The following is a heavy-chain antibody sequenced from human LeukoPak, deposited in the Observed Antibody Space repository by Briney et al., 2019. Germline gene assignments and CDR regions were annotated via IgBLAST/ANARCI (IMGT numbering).Heavy chain of an antibody. J-gene: IGHJ4*02. Sequence: GSLRLSCAASGFTFSSYAMSWVRQAPGKGLEWVSAISGSGGSTYYADSVKGRFTISRDKSKNTLYLQMNSLRAEDTAVYYCAKGLAVAGHFDYWGQGTLVTVSS. CDR1: GFTFSSYA. CDR3: AKGLAVAGHFDY. CDR2: ISGSGGST. D-gene: IGHD6-19*01. V-gene: IGHV3-23*01.